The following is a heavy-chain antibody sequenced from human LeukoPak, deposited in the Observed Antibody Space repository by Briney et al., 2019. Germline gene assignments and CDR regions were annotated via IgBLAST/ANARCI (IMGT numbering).Heavy chain of an antibody. CDR3: ARGGISIFGVVIYMDV. Sequence: SETLSLTCTVSGGSISSYYWSWIRQPPGKGLEWIGYIYYSGSTNYNPSLKSRVTISVDTSKNQFSLKLSSVPAADTALYYCARGGISIFGVVIYMDVWGKGTTVTVSS. J-gene: IGHJ6*03. CDR1: GGSISSYY. D-gene: IGHD3-3*01. V-gene: IGHV4-59*01. CDR2: IYYSGST.